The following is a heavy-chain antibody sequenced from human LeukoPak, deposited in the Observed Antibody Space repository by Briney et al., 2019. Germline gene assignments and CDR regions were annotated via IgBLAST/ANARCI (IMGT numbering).Heavy chain of an antibody. D-gene: IGHD6-19*01. CDR2: IYYSGSI. CDR3: ARDGRLVQGY. CDR1: GGSISSSSYY. V-gene: IGHV4-39*07. J-gene: IGHJ4*02. Sequence: SETLSLTCTVSGGSISSSSYYWGWIRQPPGKGLEWIGSIYYSGSIYYNPSLKSRVTISVDKSKNQFSLKLSSVTAADTAVYYCARDGRLVQGYWGQGTLVTVSS.